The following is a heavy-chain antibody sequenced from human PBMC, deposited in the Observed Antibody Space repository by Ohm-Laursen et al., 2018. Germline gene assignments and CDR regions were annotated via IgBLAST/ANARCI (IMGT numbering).Heavy chain of an antibody. CDR2: IRSKDYGGTT. V-gene: IGHV3-49*04. J-gene: IGHJ4*02. Sequence: SLRLSCAASGFTFGDYAMSWVRQAPGKGLEWVGFIRSKDYGGTTEYAASVKGRFTISRDDSKSIAYPQMNSLKTEDTAVYYCTRAPLYSSAYYFDYWGQGTLVTVSS. CDR1: GFTFGDYA. D-gene: IGHD2-8*01. CDR3: TRAPLYSSAYYFDY.